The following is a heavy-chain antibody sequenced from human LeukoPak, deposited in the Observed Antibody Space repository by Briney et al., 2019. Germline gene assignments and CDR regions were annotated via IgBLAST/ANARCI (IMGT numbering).Heavy chain of an antibody. CDR2: IQYDASYD. D-gene: IGHD3-16*02. CDR1: GFTFSSYG. V-gene: IGHV3-30*02. J-gene: IGHJ6*03. CDR3: ANIDYGYIYMDV. Sequence: QPGGSLRLSCEASGFTFSSYGMHWVRQTPGKGLEWVSFIQYDASYDLYSDSVRGRFTISRDNSKNILYLQMNSLRTEDSAVYFCANIDYGYIYMDVWGKGTTVTISS.